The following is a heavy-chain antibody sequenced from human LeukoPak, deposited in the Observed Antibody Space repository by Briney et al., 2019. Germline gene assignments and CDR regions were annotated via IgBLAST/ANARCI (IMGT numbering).Heavy chain of an antibody. CDR2: IRYDGGNK. V-gene: IGHV3-30*02. D-gene: IGHD3-10*01. Sequence: SGGSLRLSCAASGFTFSSYGMHWVRQAPGKGLEWVAFIRYDGGNKYYADSVKGRFTISRDNSKNTLYLQMNSLRAEDTAVYYCAKAYGSGSYYFDYRGQGTLVTVSS. J-gene: IGHJ4*02. CDR3: AKAYGSGSYYFDY. CDR1: GFTFSSYG.